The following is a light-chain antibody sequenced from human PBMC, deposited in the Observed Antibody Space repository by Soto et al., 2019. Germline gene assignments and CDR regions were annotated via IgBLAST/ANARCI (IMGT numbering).Light chain of an antibody. CDR2: GAS. Sequence: EKLMTQSPATLSVSPGERATLSFRASQSVNNNLAWYQQKLGQAPRVLIYGASTRATGIPARFTGSGSGTEFILTITSLQSEDSAVYYCQEYNTWPWTFGQGTKVDI. J-gene: IGKJ1*01. CDR3: QEYNTWPWT. V-gene: IGKV3-15*01. CDR1: QSVNNN.